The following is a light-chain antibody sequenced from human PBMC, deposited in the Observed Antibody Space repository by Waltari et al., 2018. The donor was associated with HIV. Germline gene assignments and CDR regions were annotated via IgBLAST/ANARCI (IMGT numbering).Light chain of an antibody. CDR2: KVN. CDR1: GPDFGNL. Sequence: SALIQPASVSGSPGQSVTISCTRTGPDFGNLVAWYQQFAGKAPQLILFKVNSRPSGVSFRFSGFKSGDTASLTISGLQPEHEATYYCTSLGDTNSILFGGGTLLTVL. J-gene: IGLJ2*01. V-gene: IGLV2-14*01. CDR3: TSLGDTNSIL.